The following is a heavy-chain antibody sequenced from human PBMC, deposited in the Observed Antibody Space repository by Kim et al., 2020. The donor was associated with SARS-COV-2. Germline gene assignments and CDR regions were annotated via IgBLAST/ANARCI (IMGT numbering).Heavy chain of an antibody. CDR2: IYTSGST. CDR3: ARDSARAPGEAFDI. V-gene: IGHV4-4*07. Sequence: SETLSLTCTVSGGSISSYYWSWIRQPAGKGLEWIGRIYTSGSTNYNPSLKSRVTMSVDTSKNQFSLKLSSVTAADTAVYYCARDSARAPGEAFDIWGQGTMVTVSS. D-gene: IGHD7-27*01. CDR1: GGSISSYY. J-gene: IGHJ3*02.